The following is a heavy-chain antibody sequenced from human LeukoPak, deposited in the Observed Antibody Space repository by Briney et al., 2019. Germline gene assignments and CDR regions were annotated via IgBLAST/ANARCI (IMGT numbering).Heavy chain of an antibody. CDR2: INPNSGDT. CDR3: ARGSSGYYQYYYYYMDV. V-gene: IGHV1-2*02. Sequence: ASVKVSCKASGYTFTGYYMHWVRQAPGQGLEWMGWINPNSGDTNYAQKFQGRVTVTRDTSISTAYMELSRLESDDTAVYYCARGSSGYYQYYYYYMDVWGKGTTVTISS. D-gene: IGHD3-22*01. J-gene: IGHJ6*03. CDR1: GYTFTGYY.